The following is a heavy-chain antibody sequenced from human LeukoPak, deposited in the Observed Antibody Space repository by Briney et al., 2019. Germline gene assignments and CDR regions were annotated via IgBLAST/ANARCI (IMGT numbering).Heavy chain of an antibody. CDR3: ARSIAAAGTGDY. CDR1: GFTFTTYG. J-gene: IGHJ4*02. V-gene: IGHV3-21*01. Sequence: GGSLRLSCAASGFTFTTYGMNWVRQAPGKGLEWVSFISSTSSYIYYADSVKGRFTTSRDNAKNSLYLQMNSLRAEDTAVYYCARSIAAAGTGDYWGQGTLVTVSS. D-gene: IGHD6-13*01. CDR2: ISSTSSYI.